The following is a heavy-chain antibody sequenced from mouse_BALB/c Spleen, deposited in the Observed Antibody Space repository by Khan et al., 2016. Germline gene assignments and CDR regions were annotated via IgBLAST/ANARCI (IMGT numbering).Heavy chain of an antibody. CDR3: ARSLTPTDWFAC. CDR1: GYTFTDYN. D-gene: IGHD2-13*01. V-gene: IGHV1S29*02. CDR2: IYPYNGGT. Sequence: VQLQQPGPELVKPGASVKISCKASGYTFTDYNMHWVKQSHGKSLEWIGYIYPYNGGTGYNQKFKSKATLTVDNSSSTAYMELRSLTSEDSAVYYGARSLTPTDWFACWGSGTLVTVSA. J-gene: IGHJ3*01.